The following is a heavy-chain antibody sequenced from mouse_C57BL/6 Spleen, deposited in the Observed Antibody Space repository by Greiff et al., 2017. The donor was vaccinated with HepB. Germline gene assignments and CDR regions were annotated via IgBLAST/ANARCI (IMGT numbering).Heavy chain of an antibody. CDR2: IDPSDSYT. V-gene: IGHV1-69*01. Sequence: VQLQQPGAELVMPGASVKLSCKASGYTFTSYWMHWVKQRPGQGLEWIGEIDPSDSYTNYNQKFKGKSTLTVDKSSSTAYMQLSSLTSEDSAVYYCARGRRWLLQFAYWGQGTLVTVSA. CDR3: ARGRRWLLQFAY. D-gene: IGHD2-3*01. CDR1: GYTFTSYW. J-gene: IGHJ3*01.